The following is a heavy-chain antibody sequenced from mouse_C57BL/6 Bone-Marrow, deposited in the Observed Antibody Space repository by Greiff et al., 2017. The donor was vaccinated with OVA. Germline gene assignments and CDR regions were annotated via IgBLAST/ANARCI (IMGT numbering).Heavy chain of an antibody. CDR1: GFSLTSYG. CDR3: AKILYYYGSAGAMDY. D-gene: IGHD1-1*01. CDR2: IWRGGST. V-gene: IGHV2-5*01. J-gene: IGHJ4*01. Sequence: VKLQESGPGLVQPSQSLSITCTVSGFSLTSYGVHWVRQSPGKGLEWLGVIWRGGSTDYNAAFMSRLSITKDNSKSQVFFKMNSLQADDTAIYYCAKILYYYGSAGAMDYWGQGTSVTVSS.